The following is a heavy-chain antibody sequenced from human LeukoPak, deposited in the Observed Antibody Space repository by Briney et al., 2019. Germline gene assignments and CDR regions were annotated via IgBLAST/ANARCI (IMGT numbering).Heavy chain of an antibody. CDR2: IYYSGST. J-gene: IGHJ4*02. D-gene: IGHD3-9*01. CDR3: ARLGYYDILTGYYKPYYFDY. CDR1: GGSISSYY. Sequence: SETLSLTCTVPGGSISSYYWSWIRQPPGKGLEWIGYIYYSGSTNYNPSLKSRVTISVDTSKNQFSLKLSSVTAADTAVYYCARLGYYDILTGYYKPYYFDYWGQGTLVTVSS. V-gene: IGHV4-59*08.